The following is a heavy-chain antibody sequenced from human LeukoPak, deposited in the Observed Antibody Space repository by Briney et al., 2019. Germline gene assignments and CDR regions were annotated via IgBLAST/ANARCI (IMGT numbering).Heavy chain of an antibody. Sequence: GGSLRLSCAASGFSFSSNYMIWVRQAPGKGLEWVANIKQDGSEKHYVDSVKGRFTISRDNAKNSLYLQMNSLRVEDTAVYYCARATVTDSIFVYWGQGTLVTVSS. J-gene: IGHJ4*02. D-gene: IGHD4-17*01. CDR1: GFSFSSNY. V-gene: IGHV3-7*01. CDR3: ARATVTDSIFVY. CDR2: IKQDGSEK.